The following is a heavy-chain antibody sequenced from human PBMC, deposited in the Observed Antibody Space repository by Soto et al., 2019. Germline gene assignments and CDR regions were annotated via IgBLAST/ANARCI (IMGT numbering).Heavy chain of an antibody. CDR1: GYTFTSYG. Sequence: ASVKVSCKASGYTFTSYGISWVRQAPGQGLEWMGWISAYNGNTNYAQKLQGRVTMTTDTSTSTAYMELRSLRSDDTAVYYCARDPLLADIVVVPAATGPGDYWGQGALVTVSS. D-gene: IGHD2-2*01. V-gene: IGHV1-18*01. CDR3: ARDPLLADIVVVPAATGPGDY. CDR2: ISAYNGNT. J-gene: IGHJ4*02.